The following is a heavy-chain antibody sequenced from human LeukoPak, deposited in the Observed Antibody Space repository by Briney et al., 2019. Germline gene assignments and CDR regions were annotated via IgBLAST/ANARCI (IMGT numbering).Heavy chain of an antibody. J-gene: IGHJ4*02. CDR1: GFIFSSYI. Sequence: GSLRLSCSASGFIFSSYIMHWVRQAPGKGLEHVSAVSSGGGDPYYADSVKGRFTISRDNSKSTLSLQMSSLRPEDTAVYYCVKSIYSGSYYAFDYWGQGTLVTVSS. CDR3: VKSIYSGSYYAFDY. V-gene: IGHV3-64D*09. CDR2: VSSGGGDP. D-gene: IGHD1-26*01.